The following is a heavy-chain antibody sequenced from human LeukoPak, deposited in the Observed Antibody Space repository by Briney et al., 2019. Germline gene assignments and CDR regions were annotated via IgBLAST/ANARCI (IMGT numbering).Heavy chain of an antibody. Sequence: SETLSLTCTVSGGSISSSSYYWGWIRQPAGKGLEWIGRIYTSGSTNYNPSLKSRVTMSVDTSKNQFSLKLSSVTAADTAVYYCARGNAVGATTRALYYFDYWGQGTLVTVSS. CDR1: GGSISSSSYY. CDR3: ARGNAVGATTRALYYFDY. V-gene: IGHV4-61*02. CDR2: IYTSGST. D-gene: IGHD1-26*01. J-gene: IGHJ4*02.